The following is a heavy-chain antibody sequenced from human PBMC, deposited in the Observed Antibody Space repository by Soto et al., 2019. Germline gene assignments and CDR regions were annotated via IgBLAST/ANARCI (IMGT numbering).Heavy chain of an antibody. CDR2: IYYSGST. V-gene: IGHV4-61*01. CDR1: GGSVSSGSYY. Sequence: SETLSLTCTVSGGSVSSGSYYWSWIRQPPGKGLEWIGYIYYSGSTNYNPSLKSRVTISVDTSKNQFSLKLSSVTAADTAVYYCASTMSYGSGSYYYYYGMGVWGQGTTVTVSS. CDR3: ASTMSYGSGSYYYYYGMGV. J-gene: IGHJ6*02. D-gene: IGHD3-10*01.